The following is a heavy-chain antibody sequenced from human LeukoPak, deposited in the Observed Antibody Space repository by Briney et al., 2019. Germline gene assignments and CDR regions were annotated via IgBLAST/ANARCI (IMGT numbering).Heavy chain of an antibody. CDR1: GFTLRSYA. Sequence: GGSLRLSCAASGFTLRSYAIYWVRQAPGKGLEWVSGISGSGGDTYFADSVKGRFTISRDNSKNTVFLQMDSLRAEDTAVYYCAKATDGYSSGRYPGWPIDYWGRGTLVTVSS. CDR3: AKATDGYSSGRYPGWPIDY. D-gene: IGHD6-19*01. J-gene: IGHJ4*02. CDR2: ISGSGGDT. V-gene: IGHV3-23*01.